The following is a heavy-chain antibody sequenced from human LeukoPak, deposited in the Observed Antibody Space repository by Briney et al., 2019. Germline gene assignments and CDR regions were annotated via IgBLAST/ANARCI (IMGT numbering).Heavy chain of an antibody. Sequence: GASVKVSCKASGYTFTSYGLSWVRQAPGQGLEWMGWISAYNGNTNYAQKFQGRVTMTTDTSTSKAYMELRSLRSDDTAVYYCARGIGRFGELFDAYDIWGQGTMVTVSS. CDR1: GYTFTSYG. V-gene: IGHV1-18*01. CDR3: ARGIGRFGELFDAYDI. D-gene: IGHD3-10*01. CDR2: ISAYNGNT. J-gene: IGHJ3*02.